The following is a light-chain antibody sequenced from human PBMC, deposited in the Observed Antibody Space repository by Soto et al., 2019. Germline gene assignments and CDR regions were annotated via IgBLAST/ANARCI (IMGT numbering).Light chain of an antibody. CDR3: QQYGSSPWM. J-gene: IGKJ1*01. Sequence: EIVLTQSPGTLSLSPGERATLSCRASQSVSNNYLAWYQQKPGQAPRLLIYGASSRATGIPDRFSGSGSGTDFTLTISRLEPEDFAVYYCQQYGSSPWMFGQGTKVDNK. CDR2: GAS. V-gene: IGKV3-20*01. CDR1: QSVSNNY.